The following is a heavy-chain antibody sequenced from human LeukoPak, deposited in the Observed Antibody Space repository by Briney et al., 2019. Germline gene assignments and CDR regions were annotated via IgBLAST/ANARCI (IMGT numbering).Heavy chain of an antibody. CDR2: IRPSGDNT. D-gene: IGHD6-19*01. CDR1: GFTFSSYD. J-gene: IGHJ5*02. CDR3: ARVAGWHWFDP. Sequence: GGSLRLSCPASGFTFSSYDMTWVRQAPGRGLGWVSSIRPSGDNTYYGDSVKGRFTISRDNSKNTVYLQMNNMRVDDTAVYYCARVAGWHWFDPWGQGTLVTVSS. V-gene: IGHV3-23*01.